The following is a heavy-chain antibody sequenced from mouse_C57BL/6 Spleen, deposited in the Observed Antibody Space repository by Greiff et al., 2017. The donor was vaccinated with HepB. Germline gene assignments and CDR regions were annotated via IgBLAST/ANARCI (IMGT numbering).Heavy chain of an antibody. CDR2: INPNYGTT. V-gene: IGHV1-39*01. CDR3: ARRGVTTVVATGFDY. D-gene: IGHD1-1*01. J-gene: IGHJ2*01. CDR1: GYSFTDYN. Sequence: EVQLQQSGPELVKPGASVKISCKASGYSFTDYNMNWVKQSNGKSLEWIGVINPNYGTTSYNQKFKGKATLPVDQSSSTAYMQLNSLTSEDSAVYYCARRGVTTVVATGFDYWGQGTTLTVSS.